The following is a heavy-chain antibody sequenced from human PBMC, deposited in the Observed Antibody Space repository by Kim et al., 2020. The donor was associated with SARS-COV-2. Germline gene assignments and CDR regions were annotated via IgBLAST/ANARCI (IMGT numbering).Heavy chain of an antibody. CDR2: ITEDGSEK. Sequence: GGSLRLSCAASGFTFTKYWLSWVRQAPEKGLEWVANITEDGSEKYYVDSVKGRFTISRDNAKNSLYLQMNSSRVEDTAIYFCGRDYSDWGRGTVVTVSS. D-gene: IGHD6-13*01. J-gene: IGHJ4*02. CDR3: GRDYSD. CDR1: GFTFTKYW. V-gene: IGHV3-7*01.